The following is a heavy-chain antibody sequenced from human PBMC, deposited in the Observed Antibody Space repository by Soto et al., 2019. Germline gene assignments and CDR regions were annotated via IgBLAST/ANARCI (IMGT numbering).Heavy chain of an antibody. CDR1: GGSISSSSYY. CDR2: IYYSGST. V-gene: IGHV4-39*01. Sequence: SETLSLTCTVSGGSISSSSYYWGWIRQPPGKGLEWIGGIYYSGSTYYNPSLKSRVTISVDTSKNQFSLKLSSVTAADTAVYYCARQGNRRGENWFDPWGQGTLVTVSS. CDR3: ARQGNRRGENWFDP. J-gene: IGHJ5*02. D-gene: IGHD3-10*01.